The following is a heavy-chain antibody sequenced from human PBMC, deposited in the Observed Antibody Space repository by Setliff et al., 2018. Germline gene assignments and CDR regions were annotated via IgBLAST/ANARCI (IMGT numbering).Heavy chain of an antibody. V-gene: IGHV3-21*01. J-gene: IGHJ4*02. CDR1: GFTFSSNI. CDR3: ARGGSPYYFDF. CDR2: ITSSSGSI. Sequence: GGSLRLSCAASGFTFSSNIMNWVRQAPGEGLEWVSSITSSSGSIYYADSVKGRFTISRDNAKNSLYLQMNSLRAEDTALYYCARGGSPYYFDFWGQGTLVTVSS. D-gene: IGHD3-10*01.